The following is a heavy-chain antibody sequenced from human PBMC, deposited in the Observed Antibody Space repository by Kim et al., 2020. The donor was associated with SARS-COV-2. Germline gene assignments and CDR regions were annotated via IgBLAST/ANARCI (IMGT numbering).Heavy chain of an antibody. V-gene: IGHV4-59*01. J-gene: IGHJ3*02. CDR2: IYYSWST. D-gene: IGHD3-16*01. Sequence: SETLSLTCTVSGGSISSYYWSWIRQPPGKGLEWIGYIYYSWSTNYNPSLKSRVTISVDTSKNQFSLKLSSVTAADTAVYYCARDYPLGAFDIWGQGTMVTVSS. CDR3: ARDYPLGAFDI. CDR1: GGSISSYY.